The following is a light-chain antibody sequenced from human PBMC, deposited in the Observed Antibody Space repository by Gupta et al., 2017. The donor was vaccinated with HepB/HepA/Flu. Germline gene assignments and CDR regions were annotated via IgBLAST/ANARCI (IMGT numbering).Light chain of an antibody. V-gene: IGKV3-11*01. CDR1: QSVGNY. CDR2: DVS. Sequence: EIVLTQSPATLSLSPGDTATLSCRASQSVGNYLAWYQQRPGQAPRPLIYDVSQRATGIPARFSGSGFGTDFTLTISSLEPEDFAIYYCQQRDNWPLTFGRGTKMDIK. J-gene: IGKJ4*01. CDR3: QQRDNWPLT.